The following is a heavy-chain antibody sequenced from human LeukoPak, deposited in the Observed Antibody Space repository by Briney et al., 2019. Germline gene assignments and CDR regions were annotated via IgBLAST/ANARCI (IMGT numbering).Heavy chain of an antibody. J-gene: IGHJ4*02. CDR2: IKQDGSEK. CDR1: GFTFSSYC. CDR3: ARGKSGSYGTKGY. D-gene: IGHD1-26*01. V-gene: IGHV3-7*01. Sequence: PGGSLRLSCAASGFTFSSYCMSWVRQAPGKGLECVADIKQDGSEKYYVDSVKGRFTISRDNAKNSLYLQMNSLRVEDTAVYYCARGKSGSYGTKGYWGQGTLVTVSS.